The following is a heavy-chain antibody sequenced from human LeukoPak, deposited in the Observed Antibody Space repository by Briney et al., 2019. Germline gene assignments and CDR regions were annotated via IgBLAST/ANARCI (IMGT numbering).Heavy chain of an antibody. CDR2: ISGSGGST. V-gene: IGHV3-23*01. J-gene: IGHJ4*02. CDR1: GFTFSSYA. Sequence: GGSLRLSCAASGFTFSSYAMSWVRQAPGKGLEWVSVISGSGGSTYYADSVKGRFTVSRNNSKNSLYLQMNSLRAEDTAVYYCALQQIYGGREFDYWGQGTLVTVSS. CDR3: ALQQIYGGREFDY. D-gene: IGHD4-23*01.